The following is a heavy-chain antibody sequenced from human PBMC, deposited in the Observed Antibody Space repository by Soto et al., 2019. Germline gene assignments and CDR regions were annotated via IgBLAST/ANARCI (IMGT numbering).Heavy chain of an antibody. CDR3: ARGLLLWFGARAYYCYYGMDV. D-gene: IGHD3-10*01. V-gene: IGHV4-34*01. CDR2: INHSGST. CDR1: GGSFSGYY. Sequence: SETLSLTCAVYGGSFSGYYWSWIRQPPGKGLEWIGEINHSGSTNYNPSLKSRVTISVDTSKNQFPLKLSSVTAADTAVYYCARGLLLWFGARAYYCYYGMDVWGQGTTVTVSS. J-gene: IGHJ6*02.